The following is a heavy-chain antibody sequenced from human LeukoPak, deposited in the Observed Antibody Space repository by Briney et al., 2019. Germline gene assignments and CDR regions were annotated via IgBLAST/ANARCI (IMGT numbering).Heavy chain of an antibody. V-gene: IGHV3-74*01. J-gene: IGHJ3*02. CDR2: IIRHGTDT. CDR3: ARAAGYGAGSYGFEI. D-gene: IGHD3-10*01. CDR1: GFSLSDHV. Sequence: GGSLRLSCAASGFSLSDHVMHWVRQAPGRGLVWVSRIIRHGTDTDYADAVKSRFTISRDIATNTLYLELSSLRAEDTAIYYCARAAGYGAGSYGFEIWGQGTAVTVSS.